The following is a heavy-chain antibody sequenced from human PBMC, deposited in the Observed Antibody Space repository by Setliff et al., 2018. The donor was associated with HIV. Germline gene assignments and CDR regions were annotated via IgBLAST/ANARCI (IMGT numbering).Heavy chain of an antibody. CDR2: IYYSGST. V-gene: IGHV4-34*01. J-gene: IGHJ3*01. Sequence: SETLSLTCAVYGGSFSGYYWNWVRQPPGKGPEWIGSIYYSGSTYYSPSLKSRVAMSIDTSKNQFSLKLSSVTAADTAVYYCARRFLTTVITLAFDLWGQGTMVTVSS. CDR3: ARRFLTTVITLAFDL. CDR1: GGSFSGYY. D-gene: IGHD4-17*01.